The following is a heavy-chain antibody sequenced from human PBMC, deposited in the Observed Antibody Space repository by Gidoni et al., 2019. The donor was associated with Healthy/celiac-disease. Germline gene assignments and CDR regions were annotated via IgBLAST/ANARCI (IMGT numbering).Heavy chain of an antibody. Sequence: EVQLVESGGGLVQPGGSLRLSCAASGFTFSSYWMSWVRQAPGKGLEWVANIKQDGSEKYYVASLKGRFPISGDNAKNSLYLQMNSLRAEDTAVYYCARAKAGGGSYYAFDIWGQGTMVTVSS. CDR1: GFTFSSYW. V-gene: IGHV3-7*03. CDR3: ARAKAGGGSYYAFDI. D-gene: IGHD1-26*01. CDR2: IKQDGSEK. J-gene: IGHJ3*02.